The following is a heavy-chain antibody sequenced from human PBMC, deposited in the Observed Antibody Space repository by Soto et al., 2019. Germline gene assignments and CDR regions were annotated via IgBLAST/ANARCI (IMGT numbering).Heavy chain of an antibody. CDR3: ARVNLEHVTAIDV. V-gene: IGHV4-31*03. J-gene: IGHJ6*02. Sequence: QGQLQEAGPGLVKPSQTLSLTGTFSGGPITNYWCSIRQHPGEDLEWIGYIYDSSSTNYNPPITSRVTMAIDPSKTQMSLKLTSLTAADTAVYYCARVNLEHVTAIDVWGQGTTVTVSS. D-gene: IGHD2-21*02. CDR2: IYDSSST. CDR1: GGPITNY.